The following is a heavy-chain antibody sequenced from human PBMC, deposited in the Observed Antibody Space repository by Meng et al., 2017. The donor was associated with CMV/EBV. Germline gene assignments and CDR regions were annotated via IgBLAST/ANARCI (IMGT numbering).Heavy chain of an antibody. D-gene: IGHD6-6*01. CDR3: AKDPSFEYSSSFDY. CDR1: GFTFSSYS. CDR2: ISSSSSYI. V-gene: IGHV3-21*04. Sequence: GGPLRLSCAASGFTFSSYSMNWVRQAPGKGLEWVSSISSSSSYIYYADSVKGRFTISRDNSKNTLYLQMNSLRAEDTAVYYCAKDPSFEYSSSFDYWGQGTLVTVSS. J-gene: IGHJ4*02.